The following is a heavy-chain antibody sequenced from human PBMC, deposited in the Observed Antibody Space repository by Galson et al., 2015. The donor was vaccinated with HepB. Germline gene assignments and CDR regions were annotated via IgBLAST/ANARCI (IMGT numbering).Heavy chain of an antibody. J-gene: IGHJ4*02. CDR1: GFSLSTSGVG. V-gene: IGHV2-5*02. CDR2: IYWDDDK. Sequence: VKPTQTLTLTCTFSGFSLSTSGVGVGWIRQPPGKALEWLALIYWDDDKRYSPSLKSRLTITKDTSKNQVVLTMTNMDPVDTATYYCAHSRPYCTNGVCYAEFDYWGQGTLVTVSS. D-gene: IGHD2-8*01. CDR3: AHSRPYCTNGVCYAEFDY.